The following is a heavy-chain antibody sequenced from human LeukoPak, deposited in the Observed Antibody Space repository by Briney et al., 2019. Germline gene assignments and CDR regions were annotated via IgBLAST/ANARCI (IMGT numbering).Heavy chain of an antibody. CDR3: ATVAAAAGYYGMDV. Sequence: SVKVSCKASGGTFISYAISWVRQAPGQGLEWMGGIIPIFGTANYAQKFQGRVTITADESTSTAYMELSSLRSEDTAVYYCATVAAAAGYYGMDVWGQGTTVTVSS. CDR2: IIPIFGTA. V-gene: IGHV1-69*01. CDR1: GGTFISYA. J-gene: IGHJ6*02. D-gene: IGHD6-13*01.